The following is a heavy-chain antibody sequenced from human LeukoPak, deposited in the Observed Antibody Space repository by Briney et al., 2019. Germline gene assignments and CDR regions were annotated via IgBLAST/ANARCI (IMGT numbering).Heavy chain of an antibody. J-gene: IGHJ4*02. V-gene: IGHV3-74*01. D-gene: IGHD3-16*01. Sequence: PGGSLRLSCAASGFTFSSYWMHWVRQAPGKGLVWVSRINSDGSSTGYADSVRGRFTISRDNAKNTLYLQMNSLRAEDTAVYYCATGKPMGGDWGQGTLVTVSS. CDR3: ATGKPMGGD. CDR1: GFTFSSYW. CDR2: INSDGSST.